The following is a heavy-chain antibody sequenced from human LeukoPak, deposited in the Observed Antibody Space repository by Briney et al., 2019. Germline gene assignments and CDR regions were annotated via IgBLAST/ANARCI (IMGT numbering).Heavy chain of an antibody. Sequence: PSETLSLTCTVSGDSISSYYWSWIRQPPGKGLEWIGYIHYSGSTNYNPSLKSRVTISVDTSRNQFSLKLTSVTAADTALYYCARPVGLWFGGFDIWGQGTMVTVSS. CDR3: ARPVGLWFGGFDI. CDR2: IHYSGST. J-gene: IGHJ3*02. V-gene: IGHV4-59*08. CDR1: GDSISSYY. D-gene: IGHD3-10*01.